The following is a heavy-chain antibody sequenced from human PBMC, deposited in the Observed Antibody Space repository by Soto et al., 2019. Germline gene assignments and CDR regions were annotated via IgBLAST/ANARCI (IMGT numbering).Heavy chain of an antibody. Sequence: SETLSLTCTVSGGSISSYYWSWIRQPPGKGLEWIGYIYYSGSTNYNPSLKSRVTISVDTSKNQFSLKLSSVTAADTAVYYCARGCDSSGYYYYFDYWGQGTLVTVSS. CDR3: ARGCDSSGYYYYFDY. CDR1: GGSISSYY. CDR2: IYYSGST. V-gene: IGHV4-59*01. D-gene: IGHD3-22*01. J-gene: IGHJ4*02.